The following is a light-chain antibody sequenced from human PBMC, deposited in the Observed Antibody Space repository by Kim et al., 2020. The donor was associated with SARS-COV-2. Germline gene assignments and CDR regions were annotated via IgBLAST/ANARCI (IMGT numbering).Light chain of an antibody. Sequence: SPGERATLSCRASQSVNSNVAWYQQKPGQAPRLLIYGASTRASGVPARFSGSGSGTEFTLTISSLQSEDFAVYYCQQFNNWPLYSFGQGTKLEI. CDR1: QSVNSN. J-gene: IGKJ2*03. V-gene: IGKV3-15*01. CDR2: GAS. CDR3: QQFNNWPLYS.